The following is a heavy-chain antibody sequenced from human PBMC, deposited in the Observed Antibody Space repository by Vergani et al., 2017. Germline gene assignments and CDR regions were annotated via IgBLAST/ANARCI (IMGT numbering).Heavy chain of an antibody. CDR3: ARVSYSSSWTIDY. CDR1: GGSFNTYY. V-gene: IGHV4-4*07. Sequence: QVQLEESGPGLVKPSETLSLTCTVSGGSFNTYYWSWIRQPAGKGLEWIGRIYTSGSTNYNPSLKSRVTISVDTSKNQFSLKLSSVTAADTAVYYCARVSYSSSWTIDYWGQGTLVTVSS. CDR2: IYTSGST. D-gene: IGHD6-13*01. J-gene: IGHJ4*02.